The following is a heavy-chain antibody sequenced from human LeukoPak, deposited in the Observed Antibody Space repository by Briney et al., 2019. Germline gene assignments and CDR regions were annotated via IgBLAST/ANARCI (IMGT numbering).Heavy chain of an antibody. CDR2: SCNGGST. CDR1: GLTVSSTY. Sequence: GGSLRLFRAASGLTVSSTYMSWVRQAPRKGLEWVPVSCNGGSTYYAGSVKGGFAISRDNYKHKLYLQMNSLRDEDTDVYYCARDRRSGYSYEGYWGQGTLVTVSS. CDR3: ARDRRSGYSYEGY. J-gene: IGHJ4*02. D-gene: IGHD5-18*01. V-gene: IGHV3-53*01.